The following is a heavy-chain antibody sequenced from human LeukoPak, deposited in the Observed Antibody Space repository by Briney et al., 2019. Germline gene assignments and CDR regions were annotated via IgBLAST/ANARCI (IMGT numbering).Heavy chain of an antibody. V-gene: IGHV5-51*01. Sequence: GGSLRLSCAASGFTFSNYWMHWIRQVPGKGLVWVGIIYPGDSDTRYSPSFQGQVTISADKSISTAYLQWSSLKASDTAMYYCARMYGDYPNWFDPWGQGTLVTVSS. CDR1: GFTFSNYW. D-gene: IGHD4-17*01. J-gene: IGHJ5*02. CDR3: ARMYGDYPNWFDP. CDR2: IYPGDSDT.